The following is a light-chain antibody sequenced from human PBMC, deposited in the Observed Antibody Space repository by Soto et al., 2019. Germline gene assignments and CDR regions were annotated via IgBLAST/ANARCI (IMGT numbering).Light chain of an antibody. CDR3: QQYCSSPMYT. V-gene: IGKV3-20*01. CDR2: GAS. Sequence: EIVLTQSPGTLSLSPGERATLSCRASQSVSSSYLAWYQQKPGQAPRLLIYGASSRATGIPDRCSGSGSGTDFTLTISRLEPEDFAVYYWQQYCSSPMYTVGQGTKLEIK. J-gene: IGKJ2*01. CDR1: QSVSSSY.